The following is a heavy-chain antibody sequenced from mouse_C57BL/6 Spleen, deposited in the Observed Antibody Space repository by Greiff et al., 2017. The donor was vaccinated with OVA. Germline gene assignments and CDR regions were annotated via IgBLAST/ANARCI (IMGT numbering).Heavy chain of an antibody. J-gene: IGHJ3*01. V-gene: IGHV1-81*01. CDR2: IYPRSGNT. Sequence: QVQLKESGAELARPGASVKLSCKASGYTFTSYGISWVKQRTGQGLEWIGEIYPRSGNTYYNEKFKGKATLTADKSSSTAYMELRSLTSEDSAVYFCARWDYDLGFAYWGQGTLVTVSA. CDR3: ARWDYDLGFAY. CDR1: GYTFTSYG. D-gene: IGHD2-4*01.